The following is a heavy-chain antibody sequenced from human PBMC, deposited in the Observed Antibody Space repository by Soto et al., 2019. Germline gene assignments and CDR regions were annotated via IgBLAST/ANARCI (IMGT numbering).Heavy chain of an antibody. CDR1: GFTFSSYG. D-gene: IGHD4-17*01. CDR2: IWYDGSNK. J-gene: IGHJ4*02. V-gene: IGHV3-33*01. Sequence: PGGSLRLSCAASGFTFSSYGMHWVRQAPGKGLEWVAVIWYDGSNKYYADSVKGRFTISRDNSKNTLYLQMNSLRAEDTAVYYCARGRFAGSPTVFLDYWGQGTLVTVSS. CDR3: ARGRFAGSPTVFLDY.